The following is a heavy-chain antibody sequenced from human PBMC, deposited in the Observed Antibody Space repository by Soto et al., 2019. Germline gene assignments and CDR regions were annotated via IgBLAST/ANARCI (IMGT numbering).Heavy chain of an antibody. D-gene: IGHD3-10*01. CDR2: IYSGGTT. V-gene: IGHV4-31*03. Sequence: QVQLQESGPGLVKPSQTLSLTCTVSGGSISRSSSYYWSWIRQHPERGLEWIGYIYSGGTTYYNPYLRSRVTISLDTTNNQFSLKLSSVTAADTALYYCARDGGPRGDYYYAMDVWGQGTTVTVSS. CDR3: ARDGGPRGDYYYAMDV. J-gene: IGHJ6*02. CDR1: GGSISRSSSYY.